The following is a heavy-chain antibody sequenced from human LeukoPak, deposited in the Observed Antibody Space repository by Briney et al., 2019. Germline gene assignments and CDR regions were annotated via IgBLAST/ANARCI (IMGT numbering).Heavy chain of an antibody. V-gene: IGHV3-21*01. J-gene: IGHJ4*02. CDR3: ARGDSSGWYYFDY. CDR1: GFTFNNYN. Sequence: GGSLRLSCAASGFTFNNYNMNWVRQAPGKALEWVSSITSSGTYIFYADSVKGRFTISRDNAKNSLYLQMNSLGPEDTAVYYCARGDSSGWYYFDYWGQGSLVIVSS. D-gene: IGHD6-19*01. CDR2: ITSSGTYI.